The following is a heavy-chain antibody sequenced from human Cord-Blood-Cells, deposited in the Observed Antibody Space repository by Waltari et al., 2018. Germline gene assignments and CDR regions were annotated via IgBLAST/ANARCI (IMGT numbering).Heavy chain of an antibody. V-gene: IGHV3-21*01. J-gene: IGHJ4*02. Sequence: EVQLVESGGGLVKPGGSLRLSCAASGFTFSSYSMNWVRQAPGKGLEWVSSISSSSSYIYYADSVKGRFTISRDNAKNSLYLQMNSLRADDTAVYYCASSGLWFGELLNWGQGTLVTVSS. CDR3: ASSGLWFGELLN. D-gene: IGHD3-10*01. CDR1: GFTFSSYS. CDR2: ISSSSSYI.